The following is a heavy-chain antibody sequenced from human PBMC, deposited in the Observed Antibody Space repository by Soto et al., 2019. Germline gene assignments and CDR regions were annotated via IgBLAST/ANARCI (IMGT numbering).Heavy chain of an antibody. CDR2: VNPILSMS. CDR3: ATSYGSGYRAFDY. D-gene: IGHD3-10*01. CDR1: GDTFSFYS. V-gene: IGHV1-69*04. Sequence: QVQLVQSGAEVKRPGSSVKVSCKASGDTFSFYSLNWVRQAPGLGLEWMGRVNPILSMSNYAQRFQGRVTMTADKSTSTADMELSGLRSEDTAMYYCATSYGSGYRAFDYWGQGALVTVS. J-gene: IGHJ4*02.